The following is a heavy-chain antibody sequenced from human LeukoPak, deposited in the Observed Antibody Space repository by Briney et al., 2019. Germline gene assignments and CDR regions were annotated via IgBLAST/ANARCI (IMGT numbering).Heavy chain of an antibody. CDR3: AKEQQWSNFDY. Sequence: PGGSLRLSCAAAGFIFSSYGMSWVRQAPGKGLEWVSGISGSGGSTYYADSVKGRFTISRDNSKNTLYLQMNSLRAEDTAVYYCAKEQQWSNFDYWGQGTLVTVSS. V-gene: IGHV3-23*01. CDR2: ISGSGGST. J-gene: IGHJ4*02. D-gene: IGHD6-19*01. CDR1: GFIFSSYG.